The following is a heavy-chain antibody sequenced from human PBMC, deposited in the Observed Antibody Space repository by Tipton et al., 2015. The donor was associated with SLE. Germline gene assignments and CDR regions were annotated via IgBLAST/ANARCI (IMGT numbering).Heavy chain of an antibody. CDR3: VGDYASGSYRFDY. Sequence: TLSLTCSVSGVSISTSYWSWIRQPPGKGLEWMGYSYPSGTTPYNPSLTGRLTISVDTSRNQFSLRLTSVTAADTAVYYCVGDYASGSYRFDYWGQGILVTVSS. CDR2: SYPSGTT. CDR1: GVSISTSY. J-gene: IGHJ4*02. D-gene: IGHD3-10*01. V-gene: IGHV4-4*08.